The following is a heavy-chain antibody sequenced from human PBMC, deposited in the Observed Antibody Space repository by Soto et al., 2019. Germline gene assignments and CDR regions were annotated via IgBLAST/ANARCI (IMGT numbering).Heavy chain of an antibody. CDR1: GFTFGKFV. Sequence: EVQLLESGGGLIQPGGSLRLSCAASGFTFGKFVMRWVRQTPGKGLEWVPTITETGADTYYTDSVKGRFTISRDNSKNTLYLQMTTLRAEDTALYYCTKASSDRNHMEVWGPGTTVTVSS. V-gene: IGHV3-23*01. CDR2: ITETGADT. CDR3: TKASSDRNHMEV. J-gene: IGHJ6*02.